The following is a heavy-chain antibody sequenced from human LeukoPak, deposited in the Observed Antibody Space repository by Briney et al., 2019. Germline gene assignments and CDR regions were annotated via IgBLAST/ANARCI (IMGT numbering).Heavy chain of an antibody. Sequence: PGGSLRLSCTASGFTFSSYTMNWVRQAPGEGLEWVSYISSGSGSIYYADSVKGRFTISRDNAKNSLYLQMNSLRAEDTAVYYCARDCGGGSCYGPYGAFDIWGQGTMVTVSS. CDR3: ARDCGGGSCYGPYGAFDI. CDR1: GFTFSSYT. V-gene: IGHV3-48*01. J-gene: IGHJ3*02. D-gene: IGHD2-15*01. CDR2: ISSGSGSI.